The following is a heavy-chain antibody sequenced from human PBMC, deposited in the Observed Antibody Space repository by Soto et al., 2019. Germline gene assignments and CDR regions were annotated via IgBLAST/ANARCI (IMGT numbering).Heavy chain of an antibody. J-gene: IGHJ4*02. CDR3: AKGRGGSVSVTPRVDF. CDR2: ISGGGDTT. V-gene: IGHV3-23*01. D-gene: IGHD3-10*01. Sequence: VQLLESGGGLVQPGGSLRLSCAASGFTFNNYAMTWVRQAPGKVLEWVSAISGGGDTTSYADSVKGRFTVSRDGSQNTLYLEMSSLRAEDTALYYCAKGRGGSVSVTPRVDFWGQGTLVTVSS. CDR1: GFTFNNYA.